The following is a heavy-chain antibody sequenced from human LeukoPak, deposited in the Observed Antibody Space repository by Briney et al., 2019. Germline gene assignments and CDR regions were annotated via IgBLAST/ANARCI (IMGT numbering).Heavy chain of an antibody. CDR3: ARAYYDSSGYSAFFDY. V-gene: IGHV1-18*01. D-gene: IGHD3-22*01. CDR1: GYTFTSYG. Sequence: ASVKVSCKASGYTFTSYGISWVRQAPGQGLEWMGWISAYNGNTNYAQKLQGRVTMTTDTSTSTAYMELRSLRSDDAAVYYCARAYYDSSGYSAFFDYWGQGTLVTVSS. CDR2: ISAYNGNT. J-gene: IGHJ4*02.